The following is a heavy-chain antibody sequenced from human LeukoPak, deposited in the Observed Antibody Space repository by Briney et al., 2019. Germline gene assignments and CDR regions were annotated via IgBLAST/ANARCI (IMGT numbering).Heavy chain of an antibody. D-gene: IGHD4-17*01. Sequence: ASETLSLTCTVSGGSVSSGRYYWNWIRQPPGKGLEWIGYIYYSGSTNYNASLRSRVTISVDTSKNQFSLKLTSVTSADTAVYYCARGEFPTDLEFWGHGALITVSS. CDR3: ARGEFPTDLEF. CDR1: GGSVSSGRYY. J-gene: IGHJ4*03. CDR2: IYYSGST. V-gene: IGHV4-61*01.